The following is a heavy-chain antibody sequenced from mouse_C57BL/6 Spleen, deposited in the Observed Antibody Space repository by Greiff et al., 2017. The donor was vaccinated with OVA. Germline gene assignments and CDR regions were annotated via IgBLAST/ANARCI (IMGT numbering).Heavy chain of an antibody. V-gene: IGHV1-72*01. CDR1: GYTFTSYW. CDR2: IAPNSGGT. D-gene: IGHD4-1*01. J-gene: IGHJ3*01. Sequence: QVQLQQPGAELVKPGASVKLSCTASGYTFTSYWMPWVKQRPGRGLEWIGRIAPNSGGTKYTEKFKSQATLTVDKPSSTAYMQLSSLTSEDSAVYYCARSMTGTWFAYWGQGTLVTVSA. CDR3: ARSMTGTWFAY.